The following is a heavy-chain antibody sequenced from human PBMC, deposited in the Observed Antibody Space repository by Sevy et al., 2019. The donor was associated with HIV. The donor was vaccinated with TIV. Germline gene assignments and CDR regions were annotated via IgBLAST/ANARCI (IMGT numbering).Heavy chain of an antibody. J-gene: IGHJ4*02. CDR2: IKQDGSEK. CDR3: ARARSDFWSGYYWGGGAYYFDY. V-gene: IGHV3-7*04. D-gene: IGHD3-3*01. Sequence: GGSLRLSCAASGFTFSSYWMSWVRQAPGKGLEWVANIKQDGSEKYYVDSVKGRFTISRDNAKNSLYLQMNSLRAEDTAVYYCARARSDFWSGYYWGGGAYYFDYRGQGTLVTVSS. CDR1: GFTFSSYW.